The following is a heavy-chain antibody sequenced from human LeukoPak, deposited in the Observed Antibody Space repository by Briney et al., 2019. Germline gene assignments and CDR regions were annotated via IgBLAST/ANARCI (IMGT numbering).Heavy chain of an antibody. CDR1: GFTFSSYG. D-gene: IGHD6-6*01. CDR3: TQQLGRVSGAFDI. CDR2: IRYDGSNK. V-gene: IGHV3-30*02. J-gene: IGHJ3*02. Sequence: GGSLRLSCAASGFTFSSYGMHWVRQAPGKGLEWVAFIRYDGSNKYYADSVKGRFTISRDNSKNTLYLQMNSLRAEDTAVYYCTQQLGRVSGAFDIWGQGTMVTVSS.